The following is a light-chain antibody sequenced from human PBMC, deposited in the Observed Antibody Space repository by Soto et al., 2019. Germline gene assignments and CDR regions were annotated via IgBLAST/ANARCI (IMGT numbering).Light chain of an antibody. CDR3: QQYYSYPRT. CDR1: QGISSY. Sequence: IRMYKSASSPSASKGDRVTITCRASQGISSYLAWYQQKPGKAPKLLIYAASTLQSGVPSRFSGGGSGTDFTLTISCLQSEDFATYYCQQYYSYPRTFGQVTMVDI. J-gene: IGKJ1*01. CDR2: AAS. V-gene: IGKV1-8*01.